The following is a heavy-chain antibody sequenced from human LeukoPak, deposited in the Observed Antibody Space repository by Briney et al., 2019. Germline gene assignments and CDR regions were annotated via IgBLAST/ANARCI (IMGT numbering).Heavy chain of an antibody. Sequence: SETLSLTCTVSGGSVSSGSYYCSWIRQPPGKGLEWIGYIYYSGSTYYNPSLKSRVTISVDTSKNQFSLKLSSVTAADTAVYYCARGLAAAGTSYFDYWGQGTLVTVSS. J-gene: IGHJ4*02. D-gene: IGHD6-13*01. CDR2: IYYSGST. V-gene: IGHV4-61*01. CDR3: ARGLAAAGTSYFDY. CDR1: GGSVSSGSYY.